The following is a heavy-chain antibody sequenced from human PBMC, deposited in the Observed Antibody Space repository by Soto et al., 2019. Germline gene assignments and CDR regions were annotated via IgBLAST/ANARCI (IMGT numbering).Heavy chain of an antibody. CDR3: ARSLTTLTTLLDY. Sequence: QVQLVQSEAEVKRPGASVKVSCKASGNTLTDNFMPWVREAPGQGLGWRGWINPNGGTNNAQKFQGRVTMTRDTSISTAYMELSRLRSDDTAVYYCARSLTTLTTLLDYWGQGTLVTVSS. J-gene: IGHJ4*02. CDR2: INPNGGT. D-gene: IGHD4-17*01. CDR1: GNTLTDNF. V-gene: IGHV1-2*02.